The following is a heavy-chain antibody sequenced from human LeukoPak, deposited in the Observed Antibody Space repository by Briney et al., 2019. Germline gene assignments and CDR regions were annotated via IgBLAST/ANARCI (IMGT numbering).Heavy chain of an antibody. V-gene: IGHV3-7*03. D-gene: IGHD2-15*01. CDR3: ARDQGCSGGSCYSGY. J-gene: IGHJ4*02. Sequence: GGSLRLSCAASGFTFSSYWMSWVRQAPGKGLEWGADIKQDGSEKYYVDSVKGRFTISRDNAKNSLYLQMNSLRAEDTAVYYCARDQGCSGGSCYSGYWGQGTLVTVSS. CDR1: GFTFSSYW. CDR2: IKQDGSEK.